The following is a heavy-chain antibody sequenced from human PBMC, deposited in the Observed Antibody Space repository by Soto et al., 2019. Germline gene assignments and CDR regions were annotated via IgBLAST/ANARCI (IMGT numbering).Heavy chain of an antibody. CDR3: AREQDLRSSGWYDFY. CDR2: IYYSGST. J-gene: IGHJ4*02. Sequence: SETLSLTCTVSGGSISSGGYYWSWIRQHPGKGLEWIGYIYYSGSTYYNPSLKSRVTISVDTSISTAYMELSRLRSDDTAVYYCAREQDLRSSGWYDFYWGQGTLVTVSS. CDR1: GGSISSGGYY. V-gene: IGHV4-31*03. D-gene: IGHD6-19*01.